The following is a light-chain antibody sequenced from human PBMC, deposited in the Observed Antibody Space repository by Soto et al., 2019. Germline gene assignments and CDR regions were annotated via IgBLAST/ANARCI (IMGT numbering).Light chain of an antibody. CDR1: KSNIGSNY. J-gene: IGLJ3*02. Sequence: QSALTQPPSVSAAPGQTVTIACTGTKSNIGSNYISWYQQLPGTAPKLVIYDINKRPSGLADRFSGSKSGTSSALGITGLQTEDEDYYFCGSWDINLRAVVFGGGTKLTVL. CDR2: DIN. CDR3: GSWDINLRAVV. V-gene: IGLV1-51*01.